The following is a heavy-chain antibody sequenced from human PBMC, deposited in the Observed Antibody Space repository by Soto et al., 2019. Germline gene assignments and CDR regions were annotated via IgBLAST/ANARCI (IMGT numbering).Heavy chain of an antibody. Sequence: PGGSLRLSCAASGFTFSSYEMNWVRQAPGKGLEWVSYISSSGSTIDYADSVKGRFTISRDNSKNTLYLQMNSLRAEDTAVYYCAKTPSRWAALPGYWGQGTLVTVSS. CDR2: ISSSGSTI. J-gene: IGHJ4*02. D-gene: IGHD1-26*01. V-gene: IGHV3-48*03. CDR3: AKTPSRWAALPGY. CDR1: GFTFSSYE.